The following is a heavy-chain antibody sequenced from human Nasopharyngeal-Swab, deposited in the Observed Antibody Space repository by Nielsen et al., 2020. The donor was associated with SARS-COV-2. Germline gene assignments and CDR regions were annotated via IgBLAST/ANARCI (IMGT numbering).Heavy chain of an antibody. CDR3: ARGKQWLDRGSDY. J-gene: IGHJ4*02. Sequence: GESLKISCAASGFTFSSYSMNWVRQAPGKGLDWVASNSSSSYIYYADSVKGRFTISRDNAKKSLYLPMNSLRAEDTAVYYCARGKQWLDRGSDYWGQGTLVTVSS. D-gene: IGHD6-19*01. CDR2: NSSSSYI. V-gene: IGHV3-21*01. CDR1: GFTFSSYS.